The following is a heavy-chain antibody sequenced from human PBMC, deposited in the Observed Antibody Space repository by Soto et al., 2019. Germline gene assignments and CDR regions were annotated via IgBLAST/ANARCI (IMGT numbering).Heavy chain of an antibody. CDR2: ISYDGSNT. V-gene: IGHV3-30*18. CDR3: AKVRGLSRIYYTYSSYYFDY. CDR1: GFTFSNYG. J-gene: IGHJ4*02. D-gene: IGHD1-26*01. Sequence: QVQLVESGGGVVQPGRSLRLSCVASGFTFSNYGMHWVRQAPGKGLAWVAIISYDGSNTYYADSVKGRFTISRDNSKNTLYLQMNSLRAEDTSVYYCAKVRGLSRIYYTYSSYYFDYWGQGTLVTVSS.